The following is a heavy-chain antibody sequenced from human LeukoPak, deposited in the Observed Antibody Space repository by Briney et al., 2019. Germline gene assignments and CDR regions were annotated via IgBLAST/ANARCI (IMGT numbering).Heavy chain of an antibody. CDR1: GGSISSYY. CDR3: ARLSSGYGIGY. Sequence: SETLSLTCTVSGGSISSYYWSWIRQPPGKGLEWIGYIYYSGSTNYNPSLKSRVTISVDTSKNQFSLKLSSVTAAGTAVYYCARLSSGYGIGYWGQGTLVTVSS. CDR2: IYYSGST. V-gene: IGHV4-59*08. J-gene: IGHJ4*02. D-gene: IGHD5-12*01.